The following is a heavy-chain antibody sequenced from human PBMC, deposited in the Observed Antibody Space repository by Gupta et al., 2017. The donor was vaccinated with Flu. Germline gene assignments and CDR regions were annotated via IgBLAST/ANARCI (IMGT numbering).Heavy chain of an antibody. V-gene: IGHV1-2*02. D-gene: IGHD2-2*01. CDR2: INPNSGGT. CDR1: GYTFTGYY. Sequence: QVQLVQSGAEVKKPGASVKVSCKASGYTFTGYYMHWVRQAPGQGLEWMGWINPNSGGTNYAQKVQGRVTMTRDTSISTAYMELSRLRSDDTAVYYCARVSGVPGAVNFDYWGQGTLVTVSS. CDR3: ARVSGVPGAVNFDY. J-gene: IGHJ4*02.